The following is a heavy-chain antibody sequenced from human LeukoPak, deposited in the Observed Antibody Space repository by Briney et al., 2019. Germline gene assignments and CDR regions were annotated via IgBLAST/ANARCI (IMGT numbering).Heavy chain of an antibody. Sequence: SETLSLTCTVSGGSISNYYWSWIRQPPGKGLEWIGYIYYSGSTNYNPPLKSRVTISVDTSKNQFSLKLSSVTAADTAVYYCARHGTRSGWGSYYFDYWGQGTLVTVSS. CDR3: ARHGTRSGWGSYYFDY. J-gene: IGHJ4*02. D-gene: IGHD6-13*01. V-gene: IGHV4-59*08. CDR1: GGSISNYY. CDR2: IYYSGST.